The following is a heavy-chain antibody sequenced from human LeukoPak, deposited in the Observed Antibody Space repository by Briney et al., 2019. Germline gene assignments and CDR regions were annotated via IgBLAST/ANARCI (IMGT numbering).Heavy chain of an antibody. V-gene: IGHV1-18*01. CDR3: ARFWSGYLTDY. Sequence: ASVKVSCKTSGYAFATYGISWVRQAPELGLEWMGWSSVYGDTNYAQKFQGRVTMGTDSSTSTAYMELRSLRYDDTAVYYCARFWSGYLTDYWGQGTLVSVSS. J-gene: IGHJ4*02. CDR1: GYAFATYG. D-gene: IGHD3-3*01. CDR2: SSVYGDT.